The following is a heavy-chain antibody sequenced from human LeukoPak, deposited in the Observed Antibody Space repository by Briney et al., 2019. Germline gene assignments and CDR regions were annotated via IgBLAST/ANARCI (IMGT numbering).Heavy chain of an antibody. CDR3: ARDDSGPHY. D-gene: IGHD6-19*01. V-gene: IGHV3-7*01. CDR2: IKHDGSEK. Sequence: PGGSLRRYCAASGFTFSNYWMTWVRQAPGKGLEWVANIKHDGSEKYYVDSVKGRFTISRDNAKNSMYLQMNSLRVEDTAVYYCARDDSGPHYWGQGTLVTVSS. J-gene: IGHJ4*02. CDR1: GFTFSNYW.